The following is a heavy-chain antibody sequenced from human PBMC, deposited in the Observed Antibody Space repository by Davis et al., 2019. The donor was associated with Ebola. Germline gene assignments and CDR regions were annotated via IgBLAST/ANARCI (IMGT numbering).Heavy chain of an antibody. D-gene: IGHD5-18*01. CDR1: GGSISSYY. CDR3: ARASRGYSYGTGLDY. Sequence: MPSETLSLTCTVSGGSISSYYWSWIRQPPGKGLEWIGSIYYSGSTYYNPSLKSRVTISVDTSKNQFSLKLSSVTAADTAVYYCARASRGYSYGTGLDYWGQGTLVTVSS. V-gene: IGHV4-39*07. J-gene: IGHJ4*02. CDR2: IYYSGST.